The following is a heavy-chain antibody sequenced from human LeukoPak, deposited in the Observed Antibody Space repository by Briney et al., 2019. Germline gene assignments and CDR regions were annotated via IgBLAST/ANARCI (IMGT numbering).Heavy chain of an antibody. V-gene: IGHV4-39*02. CDR3: ARDGTTVTHNPYEVGAFDI. J-gene: IGHJ3*02. CDR1: RGSINYNFHY. CDR2: IHYSGTN. Sequence: SETLSLTCTASRGSINYNFHYWGWIRQSPGRGLEWIANIHYSGTNYYNPSLKSRVIIPVDTSKNQFPLRLTSVPAADTALYYCARDGTTVTHNPYEVGAFDIWGQGTVVTVSS. D-gene: IGHD4-17*01.